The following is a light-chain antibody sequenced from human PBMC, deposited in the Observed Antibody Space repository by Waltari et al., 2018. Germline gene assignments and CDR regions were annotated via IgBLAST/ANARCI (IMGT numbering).Light chain of an antibody. CDR1: NDDIGAYNY. J-gene: IGLJ2*01. CDR3: SSYTTGRTVVI. Sequence: GSPGPSITISCTGTNDDIGAYNYVSWYQLHPGQAPKLIIYDVSKRPSGVSDRFSGSKSANTASLTISDLQAEDDNDYYCSSYTTGRTVVIFGGGTKLTVL. CDR2: DVS. V-gene: IGLV2-14*03.